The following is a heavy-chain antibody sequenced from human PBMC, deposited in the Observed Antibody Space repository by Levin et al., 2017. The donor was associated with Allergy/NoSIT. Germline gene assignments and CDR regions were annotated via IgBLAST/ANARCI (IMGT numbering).Heavy chain of an antibody. Sequence: GESLKISCKASGYTFTSYGISWVRQAPGQGLEWMGWISAYNGNTNYAQKLQGRVTMTTDTSTSTAYMELRSLRSDDTAVYYCARDRKQWLTGLPQKNKYYYYMDVWGKGTTVTVSS. CDR1: GYTFTSYG. CDR3: ARDRKQWLTGLPQKNKYYYYMDV. V-gene: IGHV1-18*01. J-gene: IGHJ6*03. CDR2: ISAYNGNT. D-gene: IGHD6-19*01.